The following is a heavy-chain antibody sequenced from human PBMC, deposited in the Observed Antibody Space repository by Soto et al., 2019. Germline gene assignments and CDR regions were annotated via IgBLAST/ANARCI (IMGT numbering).Heavy chain of an antibody. V-gene: IGHV3-30-3*01. Sequence: PGGSLRLSCAASGFTFSSYAMHWVRQAPGKGLEWVAVISYDGSNKYYADSVKGRFTISRDNSKNTLYLQMNSLRAEDTAVYYCARDQLDYGDYYYYGMDVWGQGTTVTVSS. CDR3: ARDQLDYGDYYYYGMDV. D-gene: IGHD4-17*01. CDR1: GFTFSSYA. J-gene: IGHJ6*02. CDR2: ISYDGSNK.